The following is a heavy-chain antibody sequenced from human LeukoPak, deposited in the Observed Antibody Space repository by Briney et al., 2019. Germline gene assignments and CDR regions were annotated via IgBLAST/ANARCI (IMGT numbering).Heavy chain of an antibody. Sequence: SETLSLTCTVSGGSISSYYWSWIRQPLGKGLEWIGYIYYSGSTNYNPSLKSRVTISVDTSKNQFSLKLSSVTAAGTAVYYCASGSSYDFWSGYYLGPFDYWGQGTLVTVSS. CDR1: GGSISSYY. CDR3: ASGSSYDFWSGYYLGPFDY. V-gene: IGHV4-59*01. D-gene: IGHD3-3*01. CDR2: IYYSGST. J-gene: IGHJ4*02.